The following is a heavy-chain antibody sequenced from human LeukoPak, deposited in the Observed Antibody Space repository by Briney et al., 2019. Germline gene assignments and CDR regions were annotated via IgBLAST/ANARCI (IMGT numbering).Heavy chain of an antibody. CDR3: AKVSYDSSNY. J-gene: IGHJ4*02. CDR2: ISGSGGST. V-gene: IGHV3-23*01. D-gene: IGHD3-22*01. CDR1: GFSFSSYA. Sequence: GGSLRLSCTASGFSFSSYAMSWVRQAPGKGLEWVSGISGSGGSTHYADSVKGRFTISRDNSKNTLYLQMNSLRVEDTAVYYCAKVSYDSSNYWGQGTLVTVSS.